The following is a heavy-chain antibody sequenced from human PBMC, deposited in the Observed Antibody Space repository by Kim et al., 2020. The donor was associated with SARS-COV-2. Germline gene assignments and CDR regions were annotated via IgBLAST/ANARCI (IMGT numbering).Heavy chain of an antibody. CDR1: GGSISSSSYY. V-gene: IGHV4-39*01. D-gene: IGHD3-10*01. CDR2: IYYSGST. CDR3: ARFDDRFGKYYFDY. J-gene: IGHJ4*02. Sequence: SETLSLTCTVSGGSISSSSYYWGWIRQPPGKGLEWIGSIYYSGSTYYNPSLKSRVTISVDTSKNQFSLKLSSVTAADTAVYYCARFDDRFGKYYFDYWGQGTLVTVSS.